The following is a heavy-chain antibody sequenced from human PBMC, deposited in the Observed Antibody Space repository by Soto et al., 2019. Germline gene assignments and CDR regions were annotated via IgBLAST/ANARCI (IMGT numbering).Heavy chain of an antibody. CDR1: GLSLSTRGVA. CDR3: ARRLGQSPPDA. D-gene: IGHD3-10*01. V-gene: IGHV2-5*02. J-gene: IGHJ5*02. CDR2: IYWDDDK. Sequence: SGPPLVNPTQTLTLTCRFYGLSLSTRGVAVGWLRQNSGKAMDWLTLIYWDDDKRFSPSLKSRLTITKDTSNNQVVLIMTDMDPVDTATECSARRLGQSPPDAWGQATLFTVAS.